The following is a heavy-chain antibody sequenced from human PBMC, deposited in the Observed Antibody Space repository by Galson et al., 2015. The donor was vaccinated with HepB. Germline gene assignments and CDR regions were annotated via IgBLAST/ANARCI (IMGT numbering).Heavy chain of an antibody. V-gene: IGHV1-24*01. Sequence: SVKVSCKVSGYTLTELSMHWVRQAPGKGLEWMGGFDPEDGETIYEQKFQGRVTMTEDTSTDTAYMELSSLRSEDTAVYYCATSPRWELSFRFDPWGQGTLVTVSS. CDR2: FDPEDGET. CDR1: GYTLTELS. D-gene: IGHD1-26*01. J-gene: IGHJ5*02. CDR3: ATSPRWELSFRFDP.